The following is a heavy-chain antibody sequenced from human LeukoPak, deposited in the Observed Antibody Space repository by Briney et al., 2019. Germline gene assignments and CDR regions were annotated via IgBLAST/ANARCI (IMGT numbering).Heavy chain of an antibody. J-gene: IGHJ4*02. CDR3: AGEGYCSSTSCYDY. CDR2: IYSSGRT. V-gene: IGHV4-61*09. CDR1: GGSISSGSYY. D-gene: IGHD2-2*01. Sequence: PSETLSLTCTVSGGSISSGSYYWSWIRQPAGKGLEWIGHIYSSGRTNYSPSLKSRVTMSVDTSTNQISLNLSSVTAADTAVYYCAGEGYCSSTSCYDYWGQGTLVTVSS.